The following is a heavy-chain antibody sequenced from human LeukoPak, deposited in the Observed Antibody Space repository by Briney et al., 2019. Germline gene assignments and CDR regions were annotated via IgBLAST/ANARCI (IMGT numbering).Heavy chain of an antibody. D-gene: IGHD2-2*01. CDR3: AKDREDIVVVPAAILFDY. V-gene: IGHV3-9*01. J-gene: IGHJ4*02. CDR1: GFTFDDYA. Sequence: GGSLRLSCAASGFTFDDYAMHWVRQAPGKGLEWVSGISWNSGSIDYADSVKGRFTISRDNSKNTLYLQMNSLRAEDTAVYYCAKDREDIVVVPAAILFDYWGQGTLVTVSS. CDR2: ISWNSGSI.